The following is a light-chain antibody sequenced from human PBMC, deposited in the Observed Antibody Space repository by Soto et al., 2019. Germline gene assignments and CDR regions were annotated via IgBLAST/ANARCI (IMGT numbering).Light chain of an antibody. CDR3: QQYHNWPPLT. CDR2: GAS. CDR1: QSVSSN. J-gene: IGKJ4*01. V-gene: IGKV3-15*01. Sequence: DIVMTQSPATLSVSPGERATLSCRASQSVSSNLAWYQQRPGQAPRLLIYGASTRATGIPARFSGSGSGTEFTLSISNLQSEDFALYYCQQYHNWPPLTFGGGTKVEIK.